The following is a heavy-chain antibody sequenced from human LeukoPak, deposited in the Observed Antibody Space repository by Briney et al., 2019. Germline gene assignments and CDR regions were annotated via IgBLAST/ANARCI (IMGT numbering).Heavy chain of an antibody. CDR2: IHSGGST. CDR3: AKNAMYSGSSFDY. J-gene: IGHJ4*02. D-gene: IGHD3-10*01. Sequence: GGSLRLSCAASIFTFSSNYMSWVRQAPGKGLEWVSVIHSGGSTYYADSVKGRFTISRDNSKNTLYLQMNSLRAEDTAFYYCAKNAMYSGSSFDYWGQGTLVTVSS. CDR1: IFTFSSNY. V-gene: IGHV3-53*01.